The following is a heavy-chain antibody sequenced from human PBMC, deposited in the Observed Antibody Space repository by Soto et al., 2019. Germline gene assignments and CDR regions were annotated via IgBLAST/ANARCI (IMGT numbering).Heavy chain of an antibody. D-gene: IGHD5-12*01. Sequence: ASVKVSCKASGYTFTSYDINWVRQATGQGLEWMGWMNPNSGNTGYAQKFQGRVTMTRNTSISTAYMELSSLRSEDTAVYYCARGYRLIVATIWWFDPGGQGTLVTVSS. V-gene: IGHV1-8*01. CDR2: MNPNSGNT. CDR1: GYTFTSYD. CDR3: ARGYRLIVATIWWFDP. J-gene: IGHJ5*02.